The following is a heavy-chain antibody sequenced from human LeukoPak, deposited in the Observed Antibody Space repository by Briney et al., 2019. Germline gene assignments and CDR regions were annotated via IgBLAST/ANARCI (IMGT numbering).Heavy chain of an antibody. V-gene: IGHV3-23*01. CDR2: ISGSGGST. J-gene: IGHJ6*02. CDR1: GFTFSNAW. Sequence: GGSLRLSCAASGFTFSNAWMSWVRQAPGKGLEWVSAISGSGGSTYYADSVKGRFTISRDNSKNTLYLQMNSLRAEDTAVYYCARDGIAAAGTNYYYGMDVWGQGTTVTVSS. D-gene: IGHD6-13*01. CDR3: ARDGIAAAGTNYYYGMDV.